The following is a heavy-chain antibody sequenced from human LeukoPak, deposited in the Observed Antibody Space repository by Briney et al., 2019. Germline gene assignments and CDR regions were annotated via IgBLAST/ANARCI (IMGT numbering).Heavy chain of an antibody. J-gene: IGHJ4*02. CDR3: ARDNSGYDSRYFDY. D-gene: IGHD5-12*01. CDR2: IIPIFGTA. V-gene: IGHV1-69*01. CDR1: GGTYSSYA. Sequence: SVKVSCKASGGTYSSYAISWVRQAPGQGLEWMGGIIPIFGTANYAQKFQGRVTITADESTSTAYMELSSLRSEDTAVYYCARDNSGYDSRYFDYWGQGTLVTVSS.